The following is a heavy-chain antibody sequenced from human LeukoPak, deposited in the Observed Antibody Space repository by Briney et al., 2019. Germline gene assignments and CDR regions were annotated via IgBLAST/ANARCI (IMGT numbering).Heavy chain of an antibody. V-gene: IGHV4-39*07. CDR3: AREHDYGDYGGAFDI. Sequence: SETLSLTCTVSGGSISSSSSYWGWIRQPPGKGLESIGSISYRGTTYYNPSLKSRVTISLDTSKNQFSLKLNSVTAADTAFYYCAREHDYGDYGGAFDIWGQGTMVTVSS. D-gene: IGHD4-17*01. J-gene: IGHJ3*02. CDR2: ISYRGTT. CDR1: GGSISSSSSY.